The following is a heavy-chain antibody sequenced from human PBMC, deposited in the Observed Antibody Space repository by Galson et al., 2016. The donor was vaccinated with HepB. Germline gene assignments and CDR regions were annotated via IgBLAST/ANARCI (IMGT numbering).Heavy chain of an antibody. CDR3: ARPADAKGSYFGYHYDGLDV. CDR2: IDWEDDK. J-gene: IGHJ6*02. Sequence: PALVKPTQTLTLTCTFSGFSLTTRGMCVIWIRQPPGKALEWLALIDWEDDKYYSTSLKTRLSISKDASENQVVLTMTNMDPVDTSTYYCARPADAKGSYFGYHYDGLDVWGQGATVTVSS. D-gene: IGHD1-26*01. V-gene: IGHV2-70*01. CDR1: GFSLTTRGMC.